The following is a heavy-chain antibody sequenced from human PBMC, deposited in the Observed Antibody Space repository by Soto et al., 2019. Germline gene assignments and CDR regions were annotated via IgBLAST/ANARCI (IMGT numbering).Heavy chain of an antibody. Sequence: ASVKVSCKASGGTFSSYAISWVRQAPGQGLEWMGGIIPIFGTANYAQKFQGRVTITADESTSTAYMELSSLRSEDTAVYYCATTKKLHSSPFDYWGQGTLVTVSS. J-gene: IGHJ4*02. CDR1: GGTFSSYA. CDR3: ATTKKLHSSPFDY. CDR2: IIPIFGTA. D-gene: IGHD6-13*01. V-gene: IGHV1-69*13.